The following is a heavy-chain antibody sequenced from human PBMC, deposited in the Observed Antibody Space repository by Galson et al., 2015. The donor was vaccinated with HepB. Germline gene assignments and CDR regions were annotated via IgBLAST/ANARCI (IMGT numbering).Heavy chain of an antibody. CDR3: ASHFRIATADFPAFFDY. CDR2: ISSSSSYI. J-gene: IGHJ4*02. V-gene: IGHV3-21*01. CDR1: GFTFSSYS. D-gene: IGHD6-13*01. Sequence: SLRLSCAASGFTFSSYSMNWVRQAPGKGLEWVSSISSSSSYIYYADSVKGRFTISRDNAKNSLYLQMNSLRAEDTAVYYCASHFRIATADFPAFFDYWGQGTLVTVSS.